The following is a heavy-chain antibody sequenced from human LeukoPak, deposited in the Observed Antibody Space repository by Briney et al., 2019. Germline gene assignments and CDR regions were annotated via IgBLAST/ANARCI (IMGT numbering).Heavy chain of an antibody. D-gene: IGHD6-13*01. Sequence: PGGSPRLSCAASGFTFSDHYMDWVRQAPGKGLEWVGRTRNKANSYTTEYAASVKGRFTISRDDSKNSLYLQMNSLKTEDTAVYYCARSSKQPDNFDYWGQGTLVTVSS. CDR2: TRNKANSYTT. CDR3: ARSSKQPDNFDY. CDR1: GFTFSDHY. V-gene: IGHV3-72*01. J-gene: IGHJ4*02.